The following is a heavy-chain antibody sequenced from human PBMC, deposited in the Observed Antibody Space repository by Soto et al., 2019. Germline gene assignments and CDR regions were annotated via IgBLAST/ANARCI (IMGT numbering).Heavy chain of an antibody. CDR1: GGSITSSSYY. CDR2: IYYSGST. CDR3: ATQEVGGRYVYTFDP. V-gene: IGHV4-39*01. J-gene: IGHJ5*02. D-gene: IGHD1-26*01. Sequence: QLHLRESGPGLVKPSETLSLTCTVSGGSITSSSYYWGWIRQPPGKGLEWIGSIYYSGSTYYKPSLKSRVPXPXXXSXXQFSLKLSSVTAADTAVYYCATQEVGGRYVYTFDPWGQGTLVTVSS.